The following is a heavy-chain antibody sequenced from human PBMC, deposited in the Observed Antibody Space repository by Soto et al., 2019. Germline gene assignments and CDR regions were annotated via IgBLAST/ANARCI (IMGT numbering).Heavy chain of an antibody. V-gene: IGHV4-34*01. J-gene: IGHJ4*02. Sequence: SETLSLTCAVYGGSFSGYYWSWIRQPPGKGLEWIGEINHSGSTNYNPSLKSRVTISVDTSKNQFSLKLSSVTAADTAEYYCATYPSSSSYYFDYWGQGTLVTVSS. CDR2: INHSGST. CDR3: ATYPSSSSYYFDY. D-gene: IGHD6-6*01. CDR1: GGSFSGYY.